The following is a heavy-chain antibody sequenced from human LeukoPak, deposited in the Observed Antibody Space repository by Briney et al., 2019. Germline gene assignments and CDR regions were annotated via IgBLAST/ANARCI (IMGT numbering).Heavy chain of an antibody. CDR2: INHSGST. CDR1: GGSFSGYY. D-gene: IGHD6-13*01. CDR3: ALEPTTAAAGGYYFDY. Sequence: SETLSLTCAVYGGSFSGYYWSWIRQPPGKGLEWIGEINHSGSTNYNPSLKSRVTISVDTSKNQFSLKLSSVTAADTAVYYCALEPTTAAAGGYYFDYWGQGTLVTVSS. J-gene: IGHJ4*02. V-gene: IGHV4-34*01.